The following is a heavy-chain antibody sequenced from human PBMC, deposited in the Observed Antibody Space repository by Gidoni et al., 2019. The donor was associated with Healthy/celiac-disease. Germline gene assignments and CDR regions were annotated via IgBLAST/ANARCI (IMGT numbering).Heavy chain of an antibody. V-gene: IGHV3-48*03. CDR3: AREPTLGYCTNGVCYPNPLDY. J-gene: IGHJ4*02. CDR1: GFPFSSYE. D-gene: IGHD2-8*01. CDR2: ISSSGSTI. Sequence: EVQLVESGGGLVQPGGSLRLSCAASGFPFSSYEMNWVRQAPGKGLEWVSYISSSGSTIYYADSVKGRFTISRDNAKNSLYLQMNSLRAEDTAVYYCAREPTLGYCTNGVCYPNPLDYWGQGTLVTVSS.